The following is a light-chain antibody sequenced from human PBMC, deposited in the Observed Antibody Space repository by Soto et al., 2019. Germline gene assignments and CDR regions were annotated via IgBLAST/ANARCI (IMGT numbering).Light chain of an antibody. CDR3: QSRST. CDR2: GAS. Sequence: ENVLTQSPGTLSLSPGESATLSCRASQSVSSSNLAWYQQKPGQAPRLLIYGASSRATGIPDRFSGSGSGTDFTLTISRLEPEDLAVYYCQSRSTFGGGTKVEIK. J-gene: IGKJ4*01. V-gene: IGKV3-20*01. CDR1: QSVSSSN.